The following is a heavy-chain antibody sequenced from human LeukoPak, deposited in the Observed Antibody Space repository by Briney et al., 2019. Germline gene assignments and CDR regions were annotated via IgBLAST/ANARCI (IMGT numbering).Heavy chain of an antibody. V-gene: IGHV3-30*03. CDR2: ISYDGSNK. CDR1: GFTFSSYG. Sequence: PGGSLRLSCAASGFTFSSYGMHWVRQAPGKGLEWVAVISYDGSNKYYADSVKGRFTISRDNSKNTLYLQMNSLRAEDTAVYYCAGSSSWYWYGYWGQGTLVTVSS. J-gene: IGHJ4*02. D-gene: IGHD6-13*01. CDR3: AGSSSWYWYGY.